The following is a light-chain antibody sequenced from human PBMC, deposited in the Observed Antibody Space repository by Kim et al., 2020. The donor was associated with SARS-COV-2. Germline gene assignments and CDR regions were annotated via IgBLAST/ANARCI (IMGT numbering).Light chain of an antibody. CDR1: HSVKNNY. J-gene: IGKJ4*01. CDR3: QQYGRSLT. V-gene: IGKV3-20*01. CDR2: GAS. Sequence: LSPGERATLSCRASHSVKNNYVAWYQQKPGQAPRLLIYGASSSATGIPDRVSGSGSGTDFTLTISRLEPEDFAVYYCQQYGRSLTFGGGTKVDIK.